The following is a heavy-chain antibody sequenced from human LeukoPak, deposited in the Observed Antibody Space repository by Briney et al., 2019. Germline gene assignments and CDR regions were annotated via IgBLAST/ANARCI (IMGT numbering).Heavy chain of an antibody. CDR2: IKQDGSEK. D-gene: IGHD4/OR15-4a*01. J-gene: IGHJ4*02. CDR1: GFTLSSYW. V-gene: IGHV3-7*03. Sequence: GGSLRLSCAASGFTLSSYWMSWVRQAPVKGLEWVANIKQDGSEKYYVDSVKGRFTISRDNAKNSLYLQMNSLRAEDTAVYYCAREDYGGFDYWGQGTLVTVSS. CDR3: AREDYGGFDY.